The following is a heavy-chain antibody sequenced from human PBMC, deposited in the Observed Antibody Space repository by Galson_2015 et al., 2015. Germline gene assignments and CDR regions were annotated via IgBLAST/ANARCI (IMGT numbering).Heavy chain of an antibody. CDR3: ANFPAPDSSSVGGSLDY. V-gene: IGHV3-30*18. Sequence: SLRLSCAASGFTFSSYGMHWVRQAPGKGLEWVAVISYDGSNKYYADSVKGRFTISRDNSKNTLYLQMNSLRAEDTAVYYCANFPAPDSSSVGGSLDYWGQGTLVTVSS. D-gene: IGHD6-6*01. J-gene: IGHJ4*02. CDR2: ISYDGSNK. CDR1: GFTFSSYG.